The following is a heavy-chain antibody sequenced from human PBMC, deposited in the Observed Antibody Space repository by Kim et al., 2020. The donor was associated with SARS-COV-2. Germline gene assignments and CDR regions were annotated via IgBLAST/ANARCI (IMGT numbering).Heavy chain of an antibody. CDR1: GSSIGICYY. V-gene: IGHV4-38-2*02. Sequence: SETLSLTCTVSGSSIGICYYWCWIRQPPGRRLWCIGSISRCGHTYSNLSLQSRLTIPVDTSKKQFSLNLTAVTAADTAVDYCARKMVSGWCNFDVWGQGRMVTVSS. CDR2: ISRCGHT. J-gene: IGHJ3*01. D-gene: IGHD6-13*01. CDR3: ARKMVSGWCNFDV.